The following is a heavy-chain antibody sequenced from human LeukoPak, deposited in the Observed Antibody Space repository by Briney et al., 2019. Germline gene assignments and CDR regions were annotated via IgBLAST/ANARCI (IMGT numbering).Heavy chain of an antibody. D-gene: IGHD3-10*01. CDR3: AGSGSYFYYYYYYMDV. V-gene: IGHV4-34*01. J-gene: IGHJ6*03. Sequence: SKTLSLTCAVYGGSFSGYYWSWIRQPPGKGLEWIGEINHSGSTNYNPSLKSRVTISVDTSKNQFSLKLSSVTAADTAVYYCAGSGSYFYYYYYYMDVWGKGTTVTVSS. CDR2: INHSGST. CDR1: GGSFSGYY.